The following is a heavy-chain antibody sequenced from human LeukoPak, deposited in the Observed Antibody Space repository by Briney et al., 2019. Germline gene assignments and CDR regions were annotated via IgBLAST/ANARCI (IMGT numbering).Heavy chain of an antibody. CDR1: GFTFSDYY. CDR3: ARGVSISSSWYNDI. CDR2: ISRSGSSI. J-gene: IGHJ3*02. Sequence: GGSLRLSFAASGFTFSDYYMSWIRQAPGKKLEWVSYISRSGSSIYYEDSVKGRFTISRDNAKNSLYLQMNSLRAEDTAVYYCARGVSISSSWYNDIWGQGTMVTVSS. V-gene: IGHV3-11*01. D-gene: IGHD6-13*01.